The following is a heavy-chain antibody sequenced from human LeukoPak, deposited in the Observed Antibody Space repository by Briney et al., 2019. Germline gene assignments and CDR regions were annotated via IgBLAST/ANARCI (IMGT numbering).Heavy chain of an antibody. Sequence: SETLSLTCAVYGGSFSNYYWSWIRQPPGKGLEWIGEINHSGSTNYNPSLKSRVTISVDTSKNQFSLKLSSVTAADTAVYYCARDRAVAGTGDFDYWGQGTLVTVSS. J-gene: IGHJ4*02. CDR2: INHSGST. CDR3: ARDRAVAGTGDFDY. V-gene: IGHV4-34*01. D-gene: IGHD6-19*01. CDR1: GGSFSNYY.